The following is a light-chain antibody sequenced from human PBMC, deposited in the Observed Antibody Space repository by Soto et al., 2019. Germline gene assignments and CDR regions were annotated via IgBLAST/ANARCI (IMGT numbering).Light chain of an antibody. CDR2: ASS. CDR3: QPCYSSPHA. V-gene: IGKV1-39*01. J-gene: IGKJ1*01. Sequence: DIQMTQSPSSLSASVGDRVSITCRASQSISNFLNWYQHKPGKAPRLLIYASSILESGVPSRFSGSGSGTDFTLTISSLQPEDFATNYCQPCYSSPHAFGQGTKGELK. CDR1: QSISNF.